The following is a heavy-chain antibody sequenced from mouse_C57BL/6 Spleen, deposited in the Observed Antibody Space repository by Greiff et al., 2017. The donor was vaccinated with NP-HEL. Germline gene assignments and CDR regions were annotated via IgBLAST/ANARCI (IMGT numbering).Heavy chain of an antibody. Sequence: EVMLVESGGGLVQPGGSLKLSCAASGFTFSDYYMYWVRQTPEKRLEWVAYISNGGGSTYYPDTVKGRFTISRDNAKNTLYLQRSRLKSEDTAMYYCARPHYYGSSYYAMDYWGQGTSVTVSS. CDR3: ARPHYYGSSYYAMDY. CDR2: ISNGGGST. CDR1: GFTFSDYY. D-gene: IGHD1-1*01. J-gene: IGHJ4*01. V-gene: IGHV5-12*01.